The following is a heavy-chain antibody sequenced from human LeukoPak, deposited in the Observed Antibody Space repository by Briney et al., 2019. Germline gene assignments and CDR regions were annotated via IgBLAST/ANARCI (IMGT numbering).Heavy chain of an antibody. Sequence: GGSLRLSCAASGCTFSNYEMNWLRQAPGKGLEWVSYIYSSGSPIYYADSVKGRFTISRDNAKNSLYLQMNSLRAEDTAVYYCARDPNDYWGQGTLVTVSS. CDR1: GCTFSNYE. CDR3: ARDPNDY. CDR2: IYSSGSPI. D-gene: IGHD4/OR15-4a*01. J-gene: IGHJ4*02. V-gene: IGHV3-48*03.